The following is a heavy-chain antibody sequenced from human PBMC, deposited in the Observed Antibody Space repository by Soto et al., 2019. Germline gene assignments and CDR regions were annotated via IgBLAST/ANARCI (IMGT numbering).Heavy chain of an antibody. CDR2: INPSGGST. CDR3: ARVYPSDTRYGYVGNNWFDP. CDR1: GYTFTSYY. D-gene: IGHD5-18*01. V-gene: IGHV1-46*03. J-gene: IGHJ5*02. Sequence: QVQLVQSGAEVKKPGASVKVSCKASGYTFTSYYMHWVRQAPGQGLEWMGIINPSGGSTSYAQKFQGRVTMTRDTSTSTVYMELSSLRSEVTAVYYCARVYPSDTRYGYVGNNWFDPWGQGTLVTVSS.